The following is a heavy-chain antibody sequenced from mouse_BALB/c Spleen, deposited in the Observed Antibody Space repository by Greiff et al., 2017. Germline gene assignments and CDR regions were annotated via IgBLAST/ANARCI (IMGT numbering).Heavy chain of an antibody. CDR1: GYTFTSYW. V-gene: IGHV1-7*01. CDR2: INPSTGYT. Sequence: VQLQQSGAELAKPGASVKMSCKASGYTFTSYWMHWVKQRPGQGLEWIGYINPSTGYTEYNQKFKDKATLTADTSSSTAYMQLSSLTSEDSAVYYCASKVYYAMDYWGQGTSVTVSS. CDR3: ASKVYYAMDY. J-gene: IGHJ4*01.